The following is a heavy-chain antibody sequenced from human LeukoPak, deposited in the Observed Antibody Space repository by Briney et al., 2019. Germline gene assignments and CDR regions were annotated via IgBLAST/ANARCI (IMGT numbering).Heavy chain of an antibody. V-gene: IGHV3-30-3*01. J-gene: IGHJ4*02. CDR3: ARDRYGDYDY. CDR2: ISYDGSNK. CDR1: GFTFSSYA. Sequence: GGSLRLSCAASGFTFSSYAMHWVRQAPGKGLEWVAVISYDGSNKYYADSVKGRLTISRDNSKNTLYLQMNSLRAEDTAVYYCARDRYGDYDYWGQGTLVTVSS. D-gene: IGHD4-17*01.